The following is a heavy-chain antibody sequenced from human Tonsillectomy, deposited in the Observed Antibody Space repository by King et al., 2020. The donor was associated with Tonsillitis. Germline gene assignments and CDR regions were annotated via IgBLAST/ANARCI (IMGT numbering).Heavy chain of an antibody. V-gene: IGHV2-26*01. D-gene: IGHD4-17*01. CDR2: IFSNDEK. CDR1: GVSLSNARMG. CDR3: ARVTTVTKSYYYYGMDV. J-gene: IGHJ6*02. Sequence: VTLKESGPVLVKPTETLTLTCTVSGVSLSNARMGVSWIRQPPGKALEWLAHIFSNDEKSYSTSMKSRLTISKDTSKNQVVLTMTNMDPVDTATYYCARVTTVTKSYYYYGMDVWGQGTTVTVSS.